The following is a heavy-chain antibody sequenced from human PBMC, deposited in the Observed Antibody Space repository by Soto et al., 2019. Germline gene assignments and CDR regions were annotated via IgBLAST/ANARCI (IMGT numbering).Heavy chain of an antibody. V-gene: IGHV1-2*04. D-gene: IGHD1-26*01. CDR3: ARVSRVGATILAFDI. J-gene: IGHJ3*02. Sequence: QVQLVQSGAEVKKPGASVKVSCKASGYTFTGYYMHWVRQAPGQGLEWMGWINPNSGGTNYAQKFQGWVTMTRDTSISTAYMELSRLRSDDTAVYYCARVSRVGATILAFDIWGQGTMVTVSS. CDR1: GYTFTGYY. CDR2: INPNSGGT.